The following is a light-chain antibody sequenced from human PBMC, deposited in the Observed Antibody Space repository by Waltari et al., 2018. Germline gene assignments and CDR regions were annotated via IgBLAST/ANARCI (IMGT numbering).Light chain of an antibody. J-gene: IGKJ5*01. CDR3: QQSYSTPFT. Sequence: DIQITPPPSSLSASVGDRVTITCRASQSISSYLNWSQQKPGKAPKLLIYAASSLQSGVPSRFSGSGSGTDFTLTISSLQPEDFATYYCQQSYSTPFTFGQGTRLEIK. CDR1: QSISSY. V-gene: IGKV1-39*01. CDR2: AAS.